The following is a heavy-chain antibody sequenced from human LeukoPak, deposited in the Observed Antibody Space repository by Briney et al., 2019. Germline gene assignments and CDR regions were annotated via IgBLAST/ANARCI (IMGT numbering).Heavy chain of an antibody. J-gene: IGHJ4*02. CDR2: INHSGST. CDR3: ARTIFGVVTLFDY. Sequence: SETLSLTCAVYGGSFGGYYWSWIRQPPGKGLEWIGEINHSGSTNYNPSLKSRVTISVDTSKNQFSLKLSSVTAADTAVYYCARTIFGVVTLFDYWGQGTLVTVSS. V-gene: IGHV4-34*01. D-gene: IGHD3-3*01. CDR1: GGSFGGYY.